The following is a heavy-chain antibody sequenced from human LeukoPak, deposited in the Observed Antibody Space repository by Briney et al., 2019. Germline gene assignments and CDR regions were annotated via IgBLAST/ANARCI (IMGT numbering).Heavy chain of an antibody. CDR1: GGTFSSYA. CDR3: ARDLIAVAGTPQGCLDY. Sequence: ASVKVSCKASGGTFSSYAISWVRQAPGQGLEWMGGIIPIFGTANYAQKFQGRVTITADESTSTAYMELSSLRSEDTAVYYCARDLIAVAGTPQGCLDYWGQGTLVTVSS. J-gene: IGHJ4*02. D-gene: IGHD6-19*01. V-gene: IGHV1-69*01. CDR2: IIPIFGTA.